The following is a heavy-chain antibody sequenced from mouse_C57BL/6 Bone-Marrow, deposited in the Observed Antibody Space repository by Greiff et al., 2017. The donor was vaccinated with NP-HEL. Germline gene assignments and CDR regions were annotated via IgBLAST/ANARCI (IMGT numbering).Heavy chain of an antibody. V-gene: IGHV1-42*01. CDR2: INPSTGGT. CDR1: GYSFTGYY. CDR3: AREVPWFAY. Sequence: VQLKESGPELVKPGASVKISCKASGYSFTGYYMNWVKQSPEKSLEWIGEINPSTGGTTYNQKFKAKATLTVDKSSSTAYMQLKSLTSEDSAVYYCAREVPWFAYWGQGTLVTVSA. J-gene: IGHJ3*01.